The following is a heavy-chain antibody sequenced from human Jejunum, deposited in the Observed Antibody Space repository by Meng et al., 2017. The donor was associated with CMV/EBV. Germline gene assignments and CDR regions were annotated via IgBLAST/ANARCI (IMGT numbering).Heavy chain of an antibody. Sequence: GFPFSRYEMNWVRQAPGKGLEWVSYISSESNTIIYADSVKGRFTISRDNAKNSLYLQMNSLRDEDTAVYYCARARATARGMNWFDPWGQGTLVTVSS. J-gene: IGHJ5*02. CDR1: GFPFSRYE. CDR3: ARARATARGMNWFDP. D-gene: IGHD1-1*01. CDR2: ISSESNTI. V-gene: IGHV3-48*03.